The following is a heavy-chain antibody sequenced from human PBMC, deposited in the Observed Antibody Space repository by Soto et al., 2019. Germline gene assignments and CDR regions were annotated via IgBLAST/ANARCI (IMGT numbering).Heavy chain of an antibody. D-gene: IGHD3-10*01. Sequence: QVQLVQSGAEVKKPGSSVKVSCKASGGTFSSYAISWVRQAPGQGLEWMGGIIPIFGTANYAQKFQGRVTITADESTSTVYRELSSLRSEDTAVYYCAKFGARTDADNYWGQGTLVTVSS. CDR3: AKFGARTDADNY. V-gene: IGHV1-69*01. J-gene: IGHJ4*02. CDR1: GGTFSSYA. CDR2: IIPIFGTA.